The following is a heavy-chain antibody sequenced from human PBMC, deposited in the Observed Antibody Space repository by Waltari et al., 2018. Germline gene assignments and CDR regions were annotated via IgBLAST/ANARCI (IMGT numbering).Heavy chain of an antibody. CDR2: IPRDGTRT. CDR1: SFRLRILW. CDR3: ANHRPGGYGMEV. Sequence: EVHLVESGGGLFQPGGPPILSCAASSFRLRILWMHWVRQAPGKGVGWVARIPRDGTRTTDADFVKGRFTISRDNAKNTLYLQMNSLRAEDTGVYYCANHRPGGYGMEVWGQGTTVTVSS. V-gene: IGHV3-74*01. D-gene: IGHD2-15*01. J-gene: IGHJ6*02.